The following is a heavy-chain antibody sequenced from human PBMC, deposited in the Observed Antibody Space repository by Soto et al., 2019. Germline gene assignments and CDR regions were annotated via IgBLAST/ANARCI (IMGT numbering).Heavy chain of an antibody. J-gene: IGHJ4*02. Sequence: QVQLVQSGAEVKKPGSSVKVSCKASGDTFTTNSLNWVRQAPGQGLEWMGGIIPVVGTTKYAQKYQDRVTITGDKATNTAYMELSSLRSDDTAVYYCARGLLYATTYLDYWGQGTAVTVSS. CDR2: IIPVVGTT. CDR1: GDTFTTNS. V-gene: IGHV1-69*06. CDR3: ARGLLYATTYLDY. D-gene: IGHD2-8*01.